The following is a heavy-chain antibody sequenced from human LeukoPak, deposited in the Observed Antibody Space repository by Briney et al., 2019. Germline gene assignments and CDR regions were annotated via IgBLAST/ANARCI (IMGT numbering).Heavy chain of an antibody. CDR2: ISSSSSYI. V-gene: IGHV3-21*01. CDR1: GFTFSNFW. CDR3: ARFIAVAGNLVDY. J-gene: IGHJ4*02. Sequence: GESLRLSCTASGFTFSNFWMGWVRQAPGKGLEWVSSISSSSSYIYYADSVKGRFTISRDNAKNSLYLQMNSLRAEDTAVYYCARFIAVAGNLVDYWGQGTLVTVSS. D-gene: IGHD6-19*01.